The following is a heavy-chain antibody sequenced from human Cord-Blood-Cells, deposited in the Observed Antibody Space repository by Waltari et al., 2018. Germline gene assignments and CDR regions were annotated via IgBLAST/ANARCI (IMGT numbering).Heavy chain of an antibody. CDR2: INAGNGNT. CDR1: GYTFTIYA. J-gene: IGHJ4*02. CDR3: ARDRTSGWYGFYGY. D-gene: IGHD6-19*01. V-gene: IGHV1-3*01. Sequence: QVQLVQSGAEVKKPGASVKVSCKASGYTFTIYAMHWVRQAPGQRLEWMGWINAGNGNTKYSQKFQGRVTITRDTSASTAYMELSSLRSEDTAVYYCARDRTSGWYGFYGYWGQGTLVTVSS.